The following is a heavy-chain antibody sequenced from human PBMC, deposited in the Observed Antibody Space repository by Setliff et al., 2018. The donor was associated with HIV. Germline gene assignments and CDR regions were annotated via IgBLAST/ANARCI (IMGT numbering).Heavy chain of an antibody. D-gene: IGHD1-20*01. J-gene: IGHJ4*02. CDR3: ARAVYYFDF. CDR1: DDFITSYY. CDR2: IYYSGST. Sequence: LSLTCTVSDDFITSYYWSWIRQPPGKGLEWIGYIYYSGSTNYNPSLKSRVTISLDMSTSQFSLRLSSVTAADTAVYYCARAVYYFDFWGQGTLVTVSS. V-gene: IGHV4-59*01.